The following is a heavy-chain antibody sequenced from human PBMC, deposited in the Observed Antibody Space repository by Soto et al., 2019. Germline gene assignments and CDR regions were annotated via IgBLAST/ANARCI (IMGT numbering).Heavy chain of an antibody. CDR2: ISYHGVDE. V-gene: IGHV3-30-3*01. J-gene: IGHJ1*01. CDR3: AVVRTEMSVWCHEYFHR. Sequence: QVQLEESGGGVVQPGRSLRLSCAASGFTFKNYAMHWVRQSPGKGLVWVAAISYHGVDEYYADSVKGRFSISRDNSKNMLFLQINSLRAEDTAGYYCAVVRTEMSVWCHEYFHRWGQGTLLTVSS. CDR1: GFTFKNYA. D-gene: IGHD2-21*01.